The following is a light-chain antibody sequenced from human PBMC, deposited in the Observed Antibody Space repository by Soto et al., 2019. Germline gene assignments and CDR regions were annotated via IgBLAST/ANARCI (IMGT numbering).Light chain of an antibody. V-gene: IGKV3-20*01. J-gene: IGKJ4*01. CDR2: DAS. Sequence: EIVMTQSPATLSVSPWERATLSCRASQTVRNNYLAWYQQKPGQAPRLLIYDASSRATGIPDRVSGGGSGTDFTLTISRLEPEDFAVYYCQQFSSYPLTFGGGTKVDIK. CDR1: QTVRNNY. CDR3: QQFSSYPLT.